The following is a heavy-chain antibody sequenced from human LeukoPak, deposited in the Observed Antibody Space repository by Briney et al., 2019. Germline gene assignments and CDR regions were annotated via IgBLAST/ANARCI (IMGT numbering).Heavy chain of an antibody. Sequence: SETLSLTCTVSGGSISSDYWSWIRQPPGKGLEWIGYIYYSGSTNYNPSLKSRVTISVDTSKNQFSLKLSSVPAADTAVYYCARGGFVPYYDFWSGYYPAPFDYWGQGTLVTVSS. J-gene: IGHJ4*02. D-gene: IGHD3-3*01. V-gene: IGHV4-59*01. CDR2: IYYSGST. CDR3: ARGGFVPYYDFWSGYYPAPFDY. CDR1: GGSISSDY.